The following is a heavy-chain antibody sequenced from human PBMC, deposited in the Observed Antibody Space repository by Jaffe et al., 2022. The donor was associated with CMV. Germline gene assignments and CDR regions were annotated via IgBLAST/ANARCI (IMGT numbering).Heavy chain of an antibody. V-gene: IGHV3-15*01. CDR3: TTKLISATVPNDY. J-gene: IGHJ4*02. D-gene: IGHD3-10*01. CDR2: IKSKTDGGTT. Sequence: EVQLVESGGGLVKPGGSLRLSCAASGFTFSNAWMSWVRQAPGKGLEWVGRIKSKTDGGTTDYAAPVKGRFTISRDDSKNTLYLQMNSLKTEDTAVYYCTTKLISATVPNDYWGQGTLVTVSS. CDR1: GFTFSNAW.